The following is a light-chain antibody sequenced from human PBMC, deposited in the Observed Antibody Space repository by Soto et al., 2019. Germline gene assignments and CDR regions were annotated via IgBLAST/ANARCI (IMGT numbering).Light chain of an antibody. CDR2: DAS. Sequence: MLMTHSPVSLCLSPGASATLSCRASESIGRSLAWYQQRPGQAPRLLIYDASNRATGIPARFSGSGSGTDFTLTISRLEPEDFAVYYCLQRSDWRTFGRGTKVDIK. J-gene: IGKJ1*01. CDR3: LQRSDWRT. CDR1: ESIGRS. V-gene: IGKV3-11*01.